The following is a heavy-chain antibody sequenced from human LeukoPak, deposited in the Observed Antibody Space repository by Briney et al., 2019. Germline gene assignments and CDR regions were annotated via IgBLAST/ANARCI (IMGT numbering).Heavy chain of an antibody. CDR1: GYTFTSYG. CDR2: ISAYNGNT. D-gene: IGHD7-27*01. V-gene: IGHV1-18*01. J-gene: IGHJ6*02. CDR3: ARTWGPDYCYYGMDV. Sequence: ASVTVSCKASGYTFTSYGISWVRQAPGQGLEWMGWISAYNGNTNYAQKFQGRVTMTTDTSTSTAYMELRSLRSDDTAVYYCARTWGPDYCYYGMDVWGQGTTVTVSS.